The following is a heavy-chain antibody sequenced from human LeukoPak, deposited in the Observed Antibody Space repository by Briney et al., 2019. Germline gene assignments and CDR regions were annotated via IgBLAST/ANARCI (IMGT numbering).Heavy chain of an antibody. D-gene: IGHD2-2*01. J-gene: IGHJ4*02. V-gene: IGHV3-30-3*01. CDR3: ARDGTSCYLDY. CDR2: ISYDGSNK. CDR1: GFTFSSYA. Sequence: GRSLRLSCAASGFTFSSYAMHWVRQAPGKGLEWVAVISYDGSNKYYADSVKGRFTISRDNSKNTLYLQMNSLRAEDTAVYYCARDGTSCYLDYWGQGPRVTVPS.